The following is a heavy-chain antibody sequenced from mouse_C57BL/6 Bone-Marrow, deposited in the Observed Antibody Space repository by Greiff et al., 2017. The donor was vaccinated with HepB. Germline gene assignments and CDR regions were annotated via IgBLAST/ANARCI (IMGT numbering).Heavy chain of an antibody. Sequence: QVQLQQSGPGLVQPSQSLSITCTVSGFSLTSYGVHWVRQSPGKGLEWLGVIWSGGSTDYNAAFISRLSISKDNSKSQVFFKMNSLQADDTAIYYCARNDGYSLFAYWGQGTLVTVSA. CDR2: IWSGGST. J-gene: IGHJ3*01. D-gene: IGHD2-3*01. V-gene: IGHV2-2*01. CDR1: GFSLTSYG. CDR3: ARNDGYSLFAY.